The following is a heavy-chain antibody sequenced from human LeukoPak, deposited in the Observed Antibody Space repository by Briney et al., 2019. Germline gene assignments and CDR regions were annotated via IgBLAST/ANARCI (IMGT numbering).Heavy chain of an antibody. CDR1: GGSISSGGYS. J-gene: IGHJ3*02. D-gene: IGHD3-22*01. CDR3: ARGKYYYDSSGFHPDAFDI. CDR2: IYHSGST. Sequence: SETLSLTCAVSGGSISSGGYSWSWIRQPPGKGLEWIGYIYHSGSTYYNPSLKSRITISVDRSKNQFSLKLSSVTAADTAVYYCARGKYYYDSSGFHPDAFDIWGQGTMVTVSS. V-gene: IGHV4-30-2*01.